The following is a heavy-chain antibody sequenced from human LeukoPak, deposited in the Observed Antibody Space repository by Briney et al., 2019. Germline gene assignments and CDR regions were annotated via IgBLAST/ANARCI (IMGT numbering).Heavy chain of an antibody. CDR2: IIPIYGRA. D-gene: IGHD3-3*01. V-gene: IGHV1-69*13. Sequence: SVKVSCNASGGSFTSYGISWVRQAPGQGLEWMGKIIPIYGRANYGQKFQGRVTITADELTTTSYMELSSLTAEDMAVYYCAAGGAYEFRDDYWGQGTLVTVSS. CDR1: GGSFTSYG. J-gene: IGHJ4*02. CDR3: AAGGAYEFRDDY.